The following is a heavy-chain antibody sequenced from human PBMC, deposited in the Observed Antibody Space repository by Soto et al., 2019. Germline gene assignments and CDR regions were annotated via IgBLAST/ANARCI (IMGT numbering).Heavy chain of an antibody. J-gene: IGHJ4*02. CDR1: GFSLSTAGKS. D-gene: IGHD3-16*01. CDR3: AHSRGDGDYFPY. CDR2: IYWDDDK. Sequence: QITLKESGPTLVKPTQTLTLTCTFSGFSLSTAGKSVAWIRQPPGKALEWLSVIYWDDDKRYSPSLKSRLTIAKDTSNNQVVLKMTNMDPLDTGTYYCAHSRGDGDYFPYWGQGTLVSVSS. V-gene: IGHV2-5*02.